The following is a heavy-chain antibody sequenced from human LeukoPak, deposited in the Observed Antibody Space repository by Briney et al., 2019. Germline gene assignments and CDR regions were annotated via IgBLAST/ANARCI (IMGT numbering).Heavy chain of an antibody. V-gene: IGHV1-69*13. J-gene: IGHJ5*02. D-gene: IGHD2-2*01. CDR2: VMPMFNTS. CDR3: AKVQNEVVPIAMRGWFDP. CDR1: GGTFRNYI. Sequence: EASVNVSCKASGGTFRNYIFSWMRQAPGQGLEWMGGVMPMFNTSNYAQKFQGRVTITADENTSTVYMELSSLRSEDTAVYYCAKVQNEVVPIAMRGWFDPWGQGTLVAVSS.